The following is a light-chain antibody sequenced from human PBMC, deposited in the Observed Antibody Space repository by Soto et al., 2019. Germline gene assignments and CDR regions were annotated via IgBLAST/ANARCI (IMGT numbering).Light chain of an antibody. J-gene: IGLJ2*01. CDR3: LSYTSSYTVV. CDR1: SSDVGTQNY. V-gene: IGLV2-14*01. CDR2: EVS. Sequence: QSALTQPASVSGSPGQSITISCTGSSSDVGTQNYVSWYKQHPDKAPKLMIYEVSDRPSGVSNRFSGSKSGNTASLTISGVQAEDEADYYCLSYTSSYTVVFGGGTKLTVL.